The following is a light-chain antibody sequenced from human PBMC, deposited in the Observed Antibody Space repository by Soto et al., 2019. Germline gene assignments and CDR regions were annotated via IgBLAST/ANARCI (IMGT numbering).Light chain of an antibody. J-gene: IGKJ1*01. CDR1: QDIGTY. CDR3: QQSYNTQWT. V-gene: IGKV1-8*01. CDR2: GAS. Sequence: AIRMTQPPSSFSASAGERDSITCRATQDIGTYLAWFQQKPGKAPKLLIYGASTLQSGVPSRFSGSGSGTDFTLTISSLQPEDFATYYCQQSYNTQWTFGQGTKVDIK.